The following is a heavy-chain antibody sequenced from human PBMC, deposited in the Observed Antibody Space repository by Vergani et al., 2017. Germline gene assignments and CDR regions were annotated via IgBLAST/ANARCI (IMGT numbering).Heavy chain of an antibody. CDR2: IYHSGST. Sequence: QLQLQESGSGLVKPSQTLSLTCAVSGGSISSGGYSWSWIRQPPGKCREWIGYIYHSGSTYYHPSLKSRGTISVDRSKNQFSLKLSSVTAADTAVYYCARCTYGSRLAGGMDVWGQGTTVTVSS. D-gene: IGHD3-10*01. CDR3: ARCTYGSRLAGGMDV. V-gene: IGHV4-30-2*01. CDR1: GGSISSGGYS. J-gene: IGHJ6*02.